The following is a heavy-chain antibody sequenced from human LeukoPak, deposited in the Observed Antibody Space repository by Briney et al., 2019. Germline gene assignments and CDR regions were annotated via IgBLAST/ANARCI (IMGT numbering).Heavy chain of an antibody. CDR1: GYTFTDYY. D-gene: IGHD1-1*01. CDR2: MNPKSGGT. Sequence: ASVKVSCKASGYTFTDYYMHWVRQAPGQGLEWVGWMNPKSGGTNYAQRFQDRVTMSRDTSNNTSYMELRRLASDGTAVYYCAREFRTTTWSYDAFDLWGQGTMVIVSS. CDR3: AREFRTTTWSYDAFDL. J-gene: IGHJ3*01. V-gene: IGHV1-2*02.